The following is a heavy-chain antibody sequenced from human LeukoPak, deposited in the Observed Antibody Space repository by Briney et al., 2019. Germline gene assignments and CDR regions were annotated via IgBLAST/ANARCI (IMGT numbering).Heavy chain of an antibody. Sequence: GRSLRLSCAASGFTFSSYAMHWVRQAPGKGLEWVAIISYDGSNKYYAESVKGRLTISRDNSNNTLYLQMNSLRAEDMAVYYCARVGFTYGYGFSKAVDYWGQGTLVTVSS. CDR1: GFTFSSYA. V-gene: IGHV3-30-3*01. CDR3: ARVGFTYGYGFSKAVDY. D-gene: IGHD5-18*01. J-gene: IGHJ4*02. CDR2: ISYDGSNK.